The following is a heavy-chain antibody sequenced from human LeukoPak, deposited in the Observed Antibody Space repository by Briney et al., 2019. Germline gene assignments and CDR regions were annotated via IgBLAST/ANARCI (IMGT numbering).Heavy chain of an antibody. CDR3: AREGTSGWYYFDY. Sequence: PGGSLRLSCVSSGRTYSTYWMHWVRQAPGKGLVWVSRINSDGRSTTYADFVKGRFTISRDNAKNTLYLQMNSLRAEDTAVYYCAREGTSGWYYFDYWGQGTLVTVSS. CDR1: GRTYSTYW. J-gene: IGHJ4*02. V-gene: IGHV3-74*01. CDR2: INSDGRST. D-gene: IGHD6-19*01.